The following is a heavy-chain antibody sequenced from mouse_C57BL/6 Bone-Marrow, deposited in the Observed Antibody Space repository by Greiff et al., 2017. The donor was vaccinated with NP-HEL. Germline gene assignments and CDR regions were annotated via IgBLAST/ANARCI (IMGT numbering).Heavy chain of an antibody. CDR1: GYTFTSYW. V-gene: IGHV1-50*01. CDR3: ANLYDGNYGWYFDV. CDR2: IDPSDGYT. D-gene: IGHD2-1*01. J-gene: IGHJ1*03. Sequence: QVQLQQPGAELVKPGASVKLSCKASGYTFTSYWMQWVKQRPGQGLEWIGEIDPSDGYTNYNQKFKGKATLTVDTSSSTAYLQLSSLTADDSAVDCGANLYDGNYGWYFDVWGTGTPVTVSS.